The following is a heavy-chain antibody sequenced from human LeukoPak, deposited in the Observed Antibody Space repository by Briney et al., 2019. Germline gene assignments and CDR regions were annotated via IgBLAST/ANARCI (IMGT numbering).Heavy chain of an antibody. Sequence: PSETLSLTCTVSGGSISSGGYYWSWIRQHPGKGLEWIGYIYYSGSTYYNPSLKSRVTISVDTSKNQFSLKLSSVTAADTAVYYCARGGYYGSGSNYDYWGQGTLVTGSS. CDR2: IYYSGST. D-gene: IGHD3-10*01. J-gene: IGHJ4*02. CDR1: GGSISSGGYY. V-gene: IGHV4-31*03. CDR3: ARGGYYGSGSNYDY.